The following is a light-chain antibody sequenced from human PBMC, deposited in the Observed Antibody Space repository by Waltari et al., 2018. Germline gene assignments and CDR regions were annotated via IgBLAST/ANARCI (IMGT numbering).Light chain of an antibody. CDR2: GAY. Sequence: EIVMTQSPATLSVSPGERATLSCRASQSVSNNLPWYQPNPGQAPRLLIYGAYKRATGISARFSGSGSGTDFTLTINSLQSEDFAVYYCQQYKNWPRTFGPGTKVEIK. J-gene: IGKJ3*01. V-gene: IGKV3-15*01. CDR3: QQYKNWPRT. CDR1: QSVSNN.